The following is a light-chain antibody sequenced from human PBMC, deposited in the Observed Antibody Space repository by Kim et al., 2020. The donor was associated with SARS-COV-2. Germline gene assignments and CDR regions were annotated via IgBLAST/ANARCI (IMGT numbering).Light chain of an antibody. CDR3: QSYDSSNWV. V-gene: IGLV6-57*03. Sequence: PGKTVTISCTRSSGSIASNYVQWYQQRPGSAPTTVIYEDNQRPSGVPDRFSGSIDSSSNSASLTISGLKTEDEADYYCQSYDSSNWVFGGGTQLTVL. CDR2: EDN. CDR1: SGSIASNY. J-gene: IGLJ3*02.